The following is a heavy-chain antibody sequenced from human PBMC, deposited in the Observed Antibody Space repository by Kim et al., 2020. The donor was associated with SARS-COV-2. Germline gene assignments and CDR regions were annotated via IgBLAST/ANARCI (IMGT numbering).Heavy chain of an antibody. CDR3: ARESRTRRWFDP. CDR2: IYPGDSDT. J-gene: IGHJ5*02. CDR1: GYTFTRYW. Sequence: GESLKISCKGSGYTFTRYWIAWVRQMPGKGLEWMGIIYPGDSDTRCSPSFQGQVTLSADKSLNTAYLQWSSLKASDSAIYYCARESRTRRWFDPWGQGTLVTVYS. V-gene: IGHV5-51*01.